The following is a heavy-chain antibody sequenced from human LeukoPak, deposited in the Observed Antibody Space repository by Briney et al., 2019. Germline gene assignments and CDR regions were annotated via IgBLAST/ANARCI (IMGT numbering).Heavy chain of an antibody. D-gene: IGHD3-3*01. CDR3: ARAHSITIFGVVTDAFDI. Sequence: PSETLSLTCTVSGGSISSYYWSWIRQPAGKGLEWIGRIYTSGSTNYNPSLKSRVTMSVDTSKNQFSLKLSSVTAADTAVYYRARAHSITIFGVVTDAFDIWGQGTMVTVSS. CDR2: IYTSGST. CDR1: GGSISSYY. V-gene: IGHV4-4*07. J-gene: IGHJ3*02.